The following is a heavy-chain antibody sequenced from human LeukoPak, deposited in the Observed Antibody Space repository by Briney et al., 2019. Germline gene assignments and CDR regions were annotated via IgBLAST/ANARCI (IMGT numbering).Heavy chain of an antibody. CDR2: INHSGST. V-gene: IGHV4-34*01. CDR3: ARVRYCSGGSCYGDYYYMDV. CDR1: GGSFSGYY. D-gene: IGHD2-15*01. Sequence: PSETLSLSCAVYGGSFSGYYWSWIRQPPGKGLEWIGEINHSGSTNYNPSLKSRVTISVDTSKNQFSLKLNSVTAADTAVYYCARVRYCSGGSCYGDYYYMDVWGKGTTVTISS. J-gene: IGHJ6*03.